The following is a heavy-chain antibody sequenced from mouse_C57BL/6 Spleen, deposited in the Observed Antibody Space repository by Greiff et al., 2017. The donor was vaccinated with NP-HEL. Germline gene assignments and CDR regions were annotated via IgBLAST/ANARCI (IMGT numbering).Heavy chain of an antibody. Sequence: EVQRVESGGGLVQPGGSLKLSCAASGFTFSDYYMYWVRQTPEKRLEWVAYISNGGGSTYYPDTVKGRFTISRDNAKNPLYLQMSRLKSEDTAMYYCARLWDGYYFDYWGQGTTLTVSS. V-gene: IGHV5-12*01. J-gene: IGHJ2*01. CDR2: ISNGGGST. D-gene: IGHD4-1*01. CDR1: GFTFSDYY. CDR3: ARLWDGYYFDY.